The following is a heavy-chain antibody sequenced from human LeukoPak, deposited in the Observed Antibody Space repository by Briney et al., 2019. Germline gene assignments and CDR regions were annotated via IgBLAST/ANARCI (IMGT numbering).Heavy chain of an antibody. V-gene: IGHV3-30*18. Sequence: GGSLRLSCAASGFSITTYTLNWVRQAPGKGLEWVAVISKDASVKHYADSVKGRFTISRDNSRNTMYLQMNSLRVEDTAVYYCAKEAGYNYAPLDSWGQGTLVTVSS. J-gene: IGHJ4*02. D-gene: IGHD5-18*01. CDR3: AKEAGYNYAPLDS. CDR1: GFSITTYT. CDR2: ISKDASVK.